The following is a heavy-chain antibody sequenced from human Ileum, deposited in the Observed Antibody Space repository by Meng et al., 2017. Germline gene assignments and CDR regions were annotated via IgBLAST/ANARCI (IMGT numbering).Heavy chain of an antibody. V-gene: IGHV4-4*03. D-gene: IGHD1-14*01. CDR2: IFQSGST. CDR3: AKAAAYNLDI. J-gene: IGHJ4*02. CDR1: GVSSSSASW. Sequence: QVQLTGSGPGLVNPRGSLSLTFAVSGVSSSSASWWGWVRQPPGKGLEWIGEIFQSGSTNYNPSLKSRVSISVDKSKNHLSLSLSSVTAADTAVYYCAKAAAYNLDIWGQGALVTVSS.